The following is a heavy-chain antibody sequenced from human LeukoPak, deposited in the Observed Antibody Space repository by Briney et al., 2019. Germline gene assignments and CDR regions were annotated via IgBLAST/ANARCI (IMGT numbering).Heavy chain of an antibody. CDR1: GYTFTTYN. D-gene: IGHD3-9*01. J-gene: IGHJ6*03. CDR3: ARDWDQLIGAKGGPPRYFYFMDV. Sequence: ASVKVSCKASGYTFTTYNMHWVRQAPGQGPEWMGWIDPESGGTNYAHSFQGRVTITRDTSISTVYMELNSLRSDDTAAYYCARDWDQLIGAKGGPPRYFYFMDVWGKGTSVIVSS. V-gene: IGHV1-2*07. CDR2: IDPESGGT.